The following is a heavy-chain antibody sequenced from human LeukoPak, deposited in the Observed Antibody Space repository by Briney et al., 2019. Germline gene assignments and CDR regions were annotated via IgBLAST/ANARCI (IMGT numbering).Heavy chain of an antibody. V-gene: IGHV3-23*05. CDR1: GFTFYSYG. J-gene: IGHJ4*02. CDR2: IDRSGDST. CDR3: AKVVRDGYNIYYFDY. Sequence: PGGSLRLSCAASGFTFYSYGMNWVRQAPGKGLEWVSGIDRSGDSTSYADSVKGRFTISRDNSKNTLYLQMNSLRAEDTAVYYCAKVVRDGYNIYYFDYWGQGTLVTVSS. D-gene: IGHD5-24*01.